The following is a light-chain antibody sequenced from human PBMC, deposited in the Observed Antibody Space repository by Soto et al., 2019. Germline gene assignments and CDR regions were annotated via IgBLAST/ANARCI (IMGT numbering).Light chain of an antibody. CDR2: YDS. J-gene: IGLJ3*02. V-gene: IGLV3-21*04. CDR3: QVWDSSSDRPV. CDR1: NIGSQS. Sequence: SYELTQTPSLSVAPEKTASITCGGDNIGSQSVHWYQHKPGQAPILVMRYDSDRPSGIPERFSGSNSGNTATLTISRVEAGDEADYHCQVWDSSSDRPVFGGGTKLTVL.